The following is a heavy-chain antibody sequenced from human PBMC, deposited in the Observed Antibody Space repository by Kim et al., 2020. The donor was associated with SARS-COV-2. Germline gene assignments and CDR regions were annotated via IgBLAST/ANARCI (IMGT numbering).Heavy chain of an antibody. CDR3: ARDLYSYGGAYYYYVMDV. D-gene: IGHD5-18*01. CDR1: GFTFSSYE. CDR2: ISSSGSTI. Sequence: GGSLRLSCAASGFTFSSYEMNWVRQAPGKGLEWVSYISSSGSTIYYADSVKGRFTISRDNAKNSLYLQMNGLRAEDTAVYYCARDLYSYGGAYYYYVMDVWGQGTTVTVSS. V-gene: IGHV3-48*03. J-gene: IGHJ6*02.